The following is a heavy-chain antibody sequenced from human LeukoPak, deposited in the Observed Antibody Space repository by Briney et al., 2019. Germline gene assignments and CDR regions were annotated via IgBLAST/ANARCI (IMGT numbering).Heavy chain of an antibody. CDR1: GFTFDDYA. V-gene: IGHV3-9*01. CDR3: AKDISPSIAVAGTEPYYYYYGTDV. D-gene: IGHD6-19*01. CDR2: ISWNSGSI. J-gene: IGHJ6*02. Sequence: GGSLRLSCAASGFTFDDYAMHWVRHAPGKGLEWVSGISWNSGSIGYADSVKGRFTISRDNAKNSLYLQMNSLRAEDTALYYCAKDISPSIAVAGTEPYYYYYGTDVWGQGTTVTVSS.